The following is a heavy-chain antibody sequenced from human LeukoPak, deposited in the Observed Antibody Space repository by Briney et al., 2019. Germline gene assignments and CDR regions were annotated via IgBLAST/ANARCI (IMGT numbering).Heavy chain of an antibody. D-gene: IGHD3-22*01. CDR1: GFTFSTYT. Sequence: GGSLRLSCAASGFTFSTYTMNWVRQAPGKGLEWVSSISSIGSTIYYADSVKGRFTISRDNAKNSLYLQMNSLRAEDTAVYYCARDHHRRLYDSQARNTFDIWGQGTMVTVSS. CDR3: ARDHHRRLYDSQARNTFDI. V-gene: IGHV3-48*01. CDR2: ISSIGSTI. J-gene: IGHJ3*02.